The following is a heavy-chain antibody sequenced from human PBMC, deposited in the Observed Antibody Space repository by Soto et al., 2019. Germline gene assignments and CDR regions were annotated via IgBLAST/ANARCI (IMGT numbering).Heavy chain of an antibody. V-gene: IGHV3-66*01. CDR2: IYSGGST. D-gene: IGHD3-9*01. CDR1: GFTVSSNY. Sequence: PGGSLRLSCAASGFTVSSNYMSWVRQAPGKGLEWVSVIYSGGSTYYADSVKGRFTISRDNSKNTLYLQMNSLRAEDTAVYYCAREDYDILTGYAYYYYGMDVWGQGTTVTVSS. J-gene: IGHJ6*02. CDR3: AREDYDILTGYAYYYYGMDV.